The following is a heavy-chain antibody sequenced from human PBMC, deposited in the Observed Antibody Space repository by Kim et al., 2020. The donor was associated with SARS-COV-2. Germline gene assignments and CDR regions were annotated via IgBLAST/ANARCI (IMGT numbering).Heavy chain of an antibody. CDR3: AREVWRSRNGLDV. CDR2: INPSDGRT. CDR1: GYTFGMYH. V-gene: IGHV1-46*01. Sequence: ASVKVSCKTSGYTFGMYHIQWLRQAPGQGFEWMGIINPSDGRTTYAQRFQGRVTVTRDTATSTVYMELSSLKSEDTAIYYCAREVWRSRNGLDVWGQGTT. J-gene: IGHJ6*02.